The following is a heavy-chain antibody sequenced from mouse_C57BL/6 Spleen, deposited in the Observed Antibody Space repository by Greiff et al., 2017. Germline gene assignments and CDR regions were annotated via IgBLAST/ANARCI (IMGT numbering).Heavy chain of an antibody. D-gene: IGHD4-1*01. Sequence: QVQLQQSGPELVKPGASVKISCKASGYAFSSSWMNWVKQRPGKGLGGIGRIYPGDGDTNYNGKFKGKATLTADKSSSTAYMQLSSLTSEDSAVCFCAGETGNFDYWGQGTTLTVSS. CDR1: GYAFSSSW. J-gene: IGHJ2*01. CDR2: IYPGDGDT. CDR3: AGETGNFDY. V-gene: IGHV1-82*01.